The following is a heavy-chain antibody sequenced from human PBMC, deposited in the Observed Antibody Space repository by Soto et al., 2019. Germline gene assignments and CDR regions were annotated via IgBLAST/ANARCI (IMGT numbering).Heavy chain of an antibody. J-gene: IGHJ4*02. CDR2: ISSSSSTI. V-gene: IGHV3-48*01. Sequence: SGGSLRLSCAASGFTFSSYSMNWVRQAPGKGLEWVSYISSSSSTIYYADSVKGRFTISRDNAKNSLYLQMNSLRAEDTAVYYCARSPIMITFGGVTAWKYYFDYWGQGTLVTVSS. CDR3: ARSPIMITFGGVTAWKYYFDY. CDR1: GFTFSSYS. D-gene: IGHD3-16*01.